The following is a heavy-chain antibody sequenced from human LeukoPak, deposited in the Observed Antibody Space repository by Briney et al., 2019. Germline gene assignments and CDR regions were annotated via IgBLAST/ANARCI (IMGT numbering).Heavy chain of an antibody. CDR1: GGSISSYY. CDR2: IYYSGST. D-gene: IGHD3-22*01. CDR3: ARSDYYDSSGSRWGWFDP. V-gene: IGHV4-59*01. Sequence: RPSETLSLTCAVSGGSISSYYWSWIRQPPGKGLEWIGYIYYSGSTNYNPSLKSRVTISVDTSKNQFSLKLSSVTAADTAVYYCARSDYYDSSGSRWGWFDPWGQGTLVTVSS. J-gene: IGHJ5*02.